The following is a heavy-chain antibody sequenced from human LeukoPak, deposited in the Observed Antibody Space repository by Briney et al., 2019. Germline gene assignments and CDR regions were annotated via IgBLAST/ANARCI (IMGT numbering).Heavy chain of an antibody. CDR2: ISGSGGST. CDR3: AREVVVPAAMSYYYYYYMDV. J-gene: IGHJ6*03. D-gene: IGHD2-2*01. V-gene: IGHV3-23*01. CDR1: GFTFSSYA. Sequence: GGSLRLSCAASGFTFSSYAMSWVRQAPGKGLEWVPGISGSGGSTYYVDSVKGRFTISRDNAKNSLYLQMNSLRAEDTAVYYCAREVVVPAAMSYYYYYYMDVWGKGTTVTISS.